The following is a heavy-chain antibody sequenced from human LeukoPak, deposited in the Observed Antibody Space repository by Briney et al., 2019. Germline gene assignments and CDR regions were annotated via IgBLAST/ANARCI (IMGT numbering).Heavy chain of an antibody. CDR2: INHSGST. D-gene: IGHD1-1*01. V-gene: IGHV4-34*01. Sequence: SETLSLTCAVYGGSFSGYYWSWIRQPPGKGLEWIGEINHSGSTNYNPSLKSRVTISVDTSKNKFSLKVNSVTAADTAVYYCARGEGSAPGQFPHYWGQGTLVTVSS. J-gene: IGHJ4*02. CDR1: GGSFSGYY. CDR3: ARGEGSAPGQFPHY.